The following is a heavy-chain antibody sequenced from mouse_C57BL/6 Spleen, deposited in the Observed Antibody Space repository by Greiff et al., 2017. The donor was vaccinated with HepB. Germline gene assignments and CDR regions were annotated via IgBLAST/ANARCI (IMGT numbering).Heavy chain of an antibody. CDR3: TRRTGEYWYFDV. Sequence: LVESGAELVRPGASVTLSCKASGYTFTDYEMHWVKQTPVHGLEWIGAIDPETGGTAYNQKFKGKAILTADKSSSTAYMELRSLTSEDSAVYYCTRRTGEYWYFDVWGTGTTVTVSS. J-gene: IGHJ1*03. CDR2: IDPETGGT. V-gene: IGHV1-15*01. CDR1: GYTFTDYE.